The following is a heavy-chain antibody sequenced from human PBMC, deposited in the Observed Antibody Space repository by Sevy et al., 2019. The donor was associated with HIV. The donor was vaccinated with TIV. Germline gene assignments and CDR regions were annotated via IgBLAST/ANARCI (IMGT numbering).Heavy chain of an antibody. D-gene: IGHD6-13*01. V-gene: IGHV3-23*01. CDR2: ISGSGGST. Sequence: GGSLRLSCAASGFTFSSYAMSWVRQAPGKGLEWVSAISGSGGSTYYADSVKGRFTISRDNSKNTLYLQMNSLRAEDTAVYYCANPAGYSSSPDGMDVWGQGTTVTVSS. J-gene: IGHJ6*02. CDR3: ANPAGYSSSPDGMDV. CDR1: GFTFSSYA.